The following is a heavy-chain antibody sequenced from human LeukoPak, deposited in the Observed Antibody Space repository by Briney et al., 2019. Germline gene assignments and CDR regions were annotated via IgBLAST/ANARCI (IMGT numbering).Heavy chain of an antibody. V-gene: IGHV3-7*03. CDR3: ARDLHPGLTGYFDY. J-gene: IGHJ4*02. Sequence: GGSLRLSCVASGFTFSSYWMTWVRQAPGKGLEWVANMRQDGNEKYYVDSVRGRFTISRDNAKNSLYLQMNSLRAEDTAVYYCARDLHPGLTGYFDYWGQGTLVTVSS. D-gene: IGHD1-14*01. CDR1: GFTFSSYW. CDR2: MRQDGNEK.